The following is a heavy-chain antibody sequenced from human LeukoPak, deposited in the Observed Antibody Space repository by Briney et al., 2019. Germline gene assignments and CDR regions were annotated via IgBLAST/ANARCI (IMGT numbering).Heavy chain of an antibody. CDR3: ARGSSYGGNRRDAFDI. D-gene: IGHD4-23*01. V-gene: IGHV1-2*02. J-gene: IGHJ3*02. CDR2: INPNSGGT. CDR1: GYTFTGYY. Sequence: ASVKVSCKASGYTFTGYYMHWVRQAPGQGLEWMGWINPNSGGTNYAQKFQGRVTMTRDTSISTAYMELSRLRSDDTAVYYCARGSSYGGNRRDAFDIWGQGTMVTVSS.